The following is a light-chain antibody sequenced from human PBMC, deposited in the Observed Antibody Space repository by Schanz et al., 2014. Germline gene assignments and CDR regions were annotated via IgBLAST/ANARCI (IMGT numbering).Light chain of an antibody. Sequence: QSALTQPPSASGSPGQSVTISCTGTSSDVGGYDYVSWYQQHPGKVPKLMIYEVTKRPSGVPDRFSGSKSGNTASLTVSGLQAEDEADYYCSSYTGSKTMVFGGGTKLTVL. J-gene: IGLJ2*01. CDR2: EVT. CDR3: SSYTGSKTMV. V-gene: IGLV2-8*01. CDR1: SSDVGGYDY.